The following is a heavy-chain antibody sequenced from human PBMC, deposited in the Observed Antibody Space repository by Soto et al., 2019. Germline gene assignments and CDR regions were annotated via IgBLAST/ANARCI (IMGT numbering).Heavy chain of an antibody. CDR2: IYYSGST. J-gene: IGHJ5*02. Sequence: SDTLSLTCTVSGGSISRGDYYRSWIRQPPGKGLEWIGYIYYSGSTYYNPSLKSRVTISVDTSKNQFSLKLSSVTAADTAVYYCARALGVVVPAAINWFDPWGQGTLVTVSS. CDR3: ARALGVVVPAAINWFDP. V-gene: IGHV4-30-4*01. D-gene: IGHD2-2*01. CDR1: GGSISRGDYY.